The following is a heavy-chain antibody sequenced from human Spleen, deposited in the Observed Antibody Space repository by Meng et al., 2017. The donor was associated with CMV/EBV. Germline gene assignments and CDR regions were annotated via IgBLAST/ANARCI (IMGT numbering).Heavy chain of an antibody. CDR2: IKPGDFDT. V-gene: IGHV5-51*01. D-gene: IGHD3-3*01. Sequence: GESLKISCKGSGYSFTSYWIGWVRQMPGKGLEWMAIIKPGDFDTRYSPSFQGQVTISADKSISTAYLQWSSLKASDTAIYYCARRFYDFRTTYPPDWFGMDVWGQGTTVTVSS. J-gene: IGHJ6*02. CDR1: GYSFTSYW. CDR3: ARRFYDFRTTYPPDWFGMDV.